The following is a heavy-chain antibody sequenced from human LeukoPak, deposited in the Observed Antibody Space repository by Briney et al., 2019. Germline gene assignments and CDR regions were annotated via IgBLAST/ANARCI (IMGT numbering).Heavy chain of an antibody. Sequence: GGSLRLSCAASGFTFSSYWMSWVRQAPGKGLEWVANIKQDGSEKYYVDSVKGRFTISRDNAKNSLYLQMNSLRAEDTAVYYCARGPTPIAVAGTLAYWGQGTLVTVSS. D-gene: IGHD6-19*01. CDR1: GFTFSSYW. V-gene: IGHV3-7*01. CDR3: ARGPTPIAVAGTLAY. CDR2: IKQDGSEK. J-gene: IGHJ4*02.